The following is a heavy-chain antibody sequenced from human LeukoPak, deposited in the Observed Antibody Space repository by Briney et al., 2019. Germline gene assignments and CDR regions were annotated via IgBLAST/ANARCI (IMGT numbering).Heavy chain of an antibody. V-gene: IGHV3-15*05. CDR1: GFTFSNAW. Sequence: GGSLRLSCAASGFTFSNAWMSWVRQAPGKGLEWVCRIKSKTDGGTTDYAAPVKGRFTISRDDSKNTLYLQMNSLRAEDTAVYYCARALGSPLDYWGQGTLVTVSS. CDR2: IKSKTDGGTT. J-gene: IGHJ4*02. CDR3: ARALGSPLDY. D-gene: IGHD1-26*01.